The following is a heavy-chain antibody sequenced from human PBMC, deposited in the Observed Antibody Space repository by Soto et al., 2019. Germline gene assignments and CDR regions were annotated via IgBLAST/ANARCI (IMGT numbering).Heavy chain of an antibody. V-gene: IGHV3-30*18. CDR1: GFTFSSYG. CDR3: AKFFYGMDV. Sequence: RSLRLSCAASGFTFSSYGMHWVRQAPGKGLEWVAVISYDGSNKYYADSVKGRFTISRDNSKNTLYLQMNSLRAEDTAVYYCAKFFYGMDVWGQGTTVTVSS. J-gene: IGHJ6*02. CDR2: ISYDGSNK.